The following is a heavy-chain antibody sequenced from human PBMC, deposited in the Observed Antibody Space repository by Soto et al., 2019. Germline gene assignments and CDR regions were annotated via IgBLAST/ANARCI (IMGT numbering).Heavy chain of an antibody. D-gene: IGHD6-6*01. CDR3: ARDRGTRGSIAARRVFNY. V-gene: IGHV3-7*01. Sequence: GGSLRLSCAASGFTFSSYWMSWVRQAPGKGLEWVANIKQDGSEKYYVDSVKGRFTISRDNAKNSLYLQMNSLRAEDTAVYYCARDRGTRGSIAARRVFNYWGQGTLVTVSS. J-gene: IGHJ4*02. CDR2: IKQDGSEK. CDR1: GFTFSSYW.